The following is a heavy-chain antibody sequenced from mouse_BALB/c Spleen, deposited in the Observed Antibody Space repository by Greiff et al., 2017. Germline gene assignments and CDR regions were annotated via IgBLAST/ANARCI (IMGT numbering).Heavy chain of an antibody. Sequence: LQQPGSELVRPGASVKLSCKASGYTFTSYWMHWVKQRPGQGLEWIGNIYPGSGSTNYDEKFKSKATLTVDTSSSTAYMQLSSLTSEDSAVYYCTGGYDDYFDYWGQGTTLTVSS. CDR3: TGGYDDYFDY. CDR1: GYTFTSYW. CDR2: IYPGSGST. J-gene: IGHJ2*01. D-gene: IGHD2-2*01. V-gene: IGHV1S22*01.